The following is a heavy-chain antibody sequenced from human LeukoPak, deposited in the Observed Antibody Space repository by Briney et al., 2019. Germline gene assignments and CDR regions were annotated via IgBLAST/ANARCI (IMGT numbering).Heavy chain of an antibody. CDR2: ISGSGSST. D-gene: IGHD6-6*01. CDR3: AKDLREYSSSPRNAFDI. J-gene: IGHJ3*02. CDR1: GFTFSNYA. Sequence: GGTLRLSCAASGFTFSNYAMSWVRQAPGKGLEWVSTISGSGSSTYSADSVKGRFTISRDNSKNTLYLQMNSLRAEDTAVYYCAKDLREYSSSPRNAFDIWGQGTMVTVSS. V-gene: IGHV3-23*01.